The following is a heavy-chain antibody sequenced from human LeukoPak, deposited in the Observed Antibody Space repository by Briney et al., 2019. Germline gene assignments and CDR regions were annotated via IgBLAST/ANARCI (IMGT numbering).Heavy chain of an antibody. V-gene: IGHV4-59*08. D-gene: IGHD1-26*01. Sequence: SETLSLTCNVSGGSMSNIYYWSWIRQPPGKGLEWIGYIYYSGSTNYNPSLKSRVTISVDTSKNQFSLKLSSVTAADTAVYYCARQDSGGSYPSYWYFDLWGRGALVTVSS. CDR2: IYYSGST. CDR1: GGSMSNIYY. CDR3: ARQDSGGSYPSYWYFDL. J-gene: IGHJ2*01.